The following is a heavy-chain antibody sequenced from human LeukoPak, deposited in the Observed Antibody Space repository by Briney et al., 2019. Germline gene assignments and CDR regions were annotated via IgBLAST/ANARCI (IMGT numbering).Heavy chain of an antibody. CDR1: GGSISSTTNY. J-gene: IGHJ4*02. CDR2: IYYTGRT. CDR3: AREGGSIPPDY. Sequence: SETLSLTCSVSGGSISSTTNYWGWVRQSPEKGLEWIGTIYYTGRTNYSPSLKSRVILSIVTAKNQFSLELNYVTAADTAVYYCAREGGSIPPDYWGQGTLVTVSS. D-gene: IGHD3-16*01. V-gene: IGHV4-39*07.